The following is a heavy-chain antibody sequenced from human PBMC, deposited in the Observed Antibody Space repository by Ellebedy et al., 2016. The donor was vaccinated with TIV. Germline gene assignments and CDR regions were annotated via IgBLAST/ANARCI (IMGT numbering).Heavy chain of an antibody. CDR2: VSWDGGST. V-gene: IGHV3-43D*03. CDR3: AKSASIIENFYYMDV. D-gene: IGHD2/OR15-2a*01. J-gene: IGHJ6*03. Sequence: GGSLRLSCAASGFTFDDYAMHWVRQAPGKGLEWVSLVSWDGGSTHYAASVKGRFTISRDNSKNSLSLQMNSLRAEDTALYYCAKSASIIENFYYMDVWGKGTTVTVSS. CDR1: GFTFDDYA.